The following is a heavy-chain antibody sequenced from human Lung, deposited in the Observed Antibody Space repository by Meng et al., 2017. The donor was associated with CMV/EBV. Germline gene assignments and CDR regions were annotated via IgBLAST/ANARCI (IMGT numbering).Heavy chain of an antibody. CDR2: IYYGGST. CDR3: ARGEGGSIAARPLDY. J-gene: IGHJ4*02. CDR1: CGSVSRANYY. V-gene: IGHV4-61*03. D-gene: IGHD6-6*01. Sequence: CGSVSRANYYWSWLRQLPGKGLEDIGYIYYGGSTNYNPSLKGRATISVDTSKNHFSLKLSSVTAADTAVYYCARGEGGSIAARPLDYWGQGTLVTVSS.